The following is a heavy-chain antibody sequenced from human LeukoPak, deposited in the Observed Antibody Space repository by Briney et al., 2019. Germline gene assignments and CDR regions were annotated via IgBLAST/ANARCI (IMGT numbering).Heavy chain of an antibody. V-gene: IGHV1-46*01. CDR1: GYTFTSYY. CDR2: INPSGGST. D-gene: IGHD6-6*01. CDR3: ARDGAYLYSSWEEDY. J-gene: IGHJ4*02. Sequence: GASVKVSCKASGYTFTSYYMHCVRQAPGQGLEWMGIINPSGGSTSYAQKFQGRVTMTRDTSTSTVYMELSSLRSEDTAVYYCARDGAYLYSSWEEDYWGQGTLVTVSS.